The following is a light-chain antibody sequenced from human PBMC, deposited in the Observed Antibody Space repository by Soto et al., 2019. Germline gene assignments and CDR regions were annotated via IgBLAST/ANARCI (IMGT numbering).Light chain of an antibody. CDR3: QQYNKWPRT. J-gene: IGKJ1*01. Sequence: EIVMTQSPATLSVSPGERATLSCRASQSVNINLAWYQQKPGQAPRLLIYGASTRATGIPAKFSGSGSGTEFTLTISSLQSEDFAVYYCQQYNKWPRTFGQGTKVEIK. CDR2: GAS. CDR1: QSVNIN. V-gene: IGKV3D-15*01.